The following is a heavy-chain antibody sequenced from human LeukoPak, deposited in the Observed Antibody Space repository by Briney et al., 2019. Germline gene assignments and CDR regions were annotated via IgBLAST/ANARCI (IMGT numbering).Heavy chain of an antibody. D-gene: IGHD3-10*01. CDR3: AIGQTPELYGSGSSFHY. CDR2: INWNSGTI. J-gene: IGHJ4*02. CDR1: GFTFDENA. V-gene: IGHV3-9*01. Sequence: PGRSLRLSCAASGFTFDENAMHWVRQAPGKGLAWVSGINWNSGTIVYADSVKGRFTISRDNANRSLYLQMNTLRGEDTAFEYCAIGQTPELYGSGSSFHYWAQGTRVTVSS.